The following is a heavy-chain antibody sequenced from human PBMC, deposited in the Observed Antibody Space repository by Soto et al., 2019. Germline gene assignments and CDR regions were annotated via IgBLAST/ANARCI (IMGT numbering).Heavy chain of an antibody. Sequence: SETLSLTCTFSGGSISSSSYYWGWIRQPPGKGLEWIGSIYYSGSTYYNPSLKSRVTISVDTSKNQFSLKLSSVTAADTAVYYCARSEFNWNEFPYYYYGMDVWGQGTTVTVSS. V-gene: IGHV4-39*01. CDR1: GGSISSSSYY. J-gene: IGHJ6*02. CDR2: IYYSGST. CDR3: ARSEFNWNEFPYYYYGMDV. D-gene: IGHD1-1*01.